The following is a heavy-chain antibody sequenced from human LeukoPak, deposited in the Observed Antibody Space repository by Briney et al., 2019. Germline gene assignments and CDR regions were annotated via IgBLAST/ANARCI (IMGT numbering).Heavy chain of an antibody. CDR2: INTNTGNP. CDR1: GYTFTSYA. CDR3: ASTLLWFGELLPT. V-gene: IGHV7-4-1*02. J-gene: IGHJ4*02. D-gene: IGHD3-10*01. Sequence: GASVKVSCKASGYTFTSYAMNWVRQAPGQGLEWMGWINTNTGNPTYAQGFTGRFVFSLDTSVSTAYLQDSSLKAEDTAVYYCASTLLWFGELLPTWGQGTLVTVSS.